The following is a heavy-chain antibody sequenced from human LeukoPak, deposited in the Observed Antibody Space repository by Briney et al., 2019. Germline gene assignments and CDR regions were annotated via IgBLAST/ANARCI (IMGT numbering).Heavy chain of an antibody. CDR2: IIPIFGTA. V-gene: IGHV1-69*13. Sequence: GASVKVSCKASGGTFSSYAISWVRQAPGQGLEWMGGIIPIFGTANYAQKFQGRVTITADESTSTAYMELSSLRSEDAAVYYCALDSGSYRSLDYWGQGTLVTVSS. CDR3: ALDSGSYRSLDY. D-gene: IGHD1-26*01. J-gene: IGHJ4*02. CDR1: GGTFSSYA.